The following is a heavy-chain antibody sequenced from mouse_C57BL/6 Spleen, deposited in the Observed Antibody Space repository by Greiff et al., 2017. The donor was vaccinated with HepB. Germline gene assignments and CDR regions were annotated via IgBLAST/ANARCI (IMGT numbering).Heavy chain of an antibody. CDR2: IHPGDGDT. D-gene: IGHD2-3*01. Sequence: QVQLKESGPELVKPGASVKISCKASGYAFSSSWMNWVKQRPGKGLEWIGRIHPGDGDTNYNGKFKGKATMTADKSSSTAYMQLSSLTSEDSAVYFCARRLLPAMDYWGQGTSVTVSS. J-gene: IGHJ4*01. V-gene: IGHV1-82*01. CDR1: GYAFSSSW. CDR3: ARRLLPAMDY.